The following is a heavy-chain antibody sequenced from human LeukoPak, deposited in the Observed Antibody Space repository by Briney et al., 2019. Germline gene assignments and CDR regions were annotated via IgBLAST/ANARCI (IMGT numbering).Heavy chain of an antibody. D-gene: IGHD4-17*01. CDR2: SGST. Sequence: SETLSLTCTVSGYSISSGYYWGWIRQPPGKGLEWIGSGSTYYNPSLKSRVTISVDTSKNQFSLKLSSVTAADTAVYYCATSTVTTGGGAFDIWGQGTMVTVSS. CDR3: ATSTVTTGGGAFDI. V-gene: IGHV4-38-2*02. CDR1: GYSISSGYY. J-gene: IGHJ3*02.